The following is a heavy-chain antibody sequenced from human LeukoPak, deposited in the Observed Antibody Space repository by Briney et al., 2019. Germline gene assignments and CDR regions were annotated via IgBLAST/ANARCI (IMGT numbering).Heavy chain of an antibody. CDR3: ARDFYDYVWGSYRSFLDY. J-gene: IGHJ4*02. CDR2: VSSSGSTI. V-gene: IGHV3-48*03. D-gene: IGHD3-16*02. Sequence: GGSLRLSCAASGFTFSSYEMNWVRQAPGKGLEWVSYVSSSGSTIYYADSVKGRFTISRDNAKNSLYLQMNSLRAEDTAVYYCARDFYDYVWGSYRSFLDYWGQGTLVTVSS. CDR1: GFTFSSYE.